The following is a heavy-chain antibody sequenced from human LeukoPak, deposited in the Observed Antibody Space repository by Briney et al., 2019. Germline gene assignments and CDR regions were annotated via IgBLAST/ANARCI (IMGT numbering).Heavy chain of an antibody. CDR2: ISSSSSTI. D-gene: IGHD3-22*01. V-gene: IGHV3-48*02. CDR3: ARATYDYDPTDFDY. J-gene: IGHJ4*02. CDR1: GFTFSNYS. Sequence: GGSLRLSCAASGFTFSNYSMNWVRQAPGKGLEWVSYISSSSSTIYYADSVKGRFTISRDNAKNSLYLQMNSLRDEDTAVYYCARATYDYDPTDFDYWGQGTLVTVSS.